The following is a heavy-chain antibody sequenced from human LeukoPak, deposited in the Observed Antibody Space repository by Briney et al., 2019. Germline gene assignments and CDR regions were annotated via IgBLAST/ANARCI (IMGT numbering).Heavy chain of an antibody. D-gene: IGHD1-26*01. CDR1: GFTFSNAW. J-gene: IGHJ4*02. CDR2: IKSKTDGGTT. V-gene: IGHV3-15*01. Sequence: GSLRLSCAASGFTFSNAWMSWVRQAPGKGLEWVGRIKSKTDGGTTDYAAPVKGRFTISRDDSKNTLYLQMNSLKTGDTAVYYCATDEGSGYSGSYYLDYWGQGTLVTVSS. CDR3: ATDEGSGYSGSYYLDY.